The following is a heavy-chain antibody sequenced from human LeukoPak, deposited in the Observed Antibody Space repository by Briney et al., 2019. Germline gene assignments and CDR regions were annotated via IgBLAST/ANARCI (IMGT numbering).Heavy chain of an antibody. CDR3: AKSSPPPLRY. Sequence: GGSLRLSCAASGFTFSSYGMHWVRQAPGKGLEWVAVISYDGSNKYYADSVKGRFTISRDNSKNTLYLQMNSLRAEDTAVYYCAKSSPPPLRYWGQGTLVTVSS. J-gene: IGHJ4*02. CDR1: GFTFSSYG. CDR2: ISYDGSNK. V-gene: IGHV3-30*18.